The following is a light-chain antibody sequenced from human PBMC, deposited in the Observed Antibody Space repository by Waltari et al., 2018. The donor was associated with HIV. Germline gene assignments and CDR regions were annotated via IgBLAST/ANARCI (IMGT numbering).Light chain of an antibody. J-gene: IGKJ3*01. CDR3: QQYGSSEGFT. V-gene: IGKV4-1*01. CDR2: WAS. Sequence: DIVMTQSPDSLAVSLGERATINCKSSQSVLFSSNNNNYLAWYQQKPGQSPKLLIYWASTRESGVPDRFSGSGSETDFTLTISRLEPEDCAVYYCQQYGSSEGFTFGPGTRVDI. CDR1: QSVLFSSNNNNY.